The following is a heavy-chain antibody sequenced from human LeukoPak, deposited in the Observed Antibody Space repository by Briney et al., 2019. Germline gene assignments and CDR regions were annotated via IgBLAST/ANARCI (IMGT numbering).Heavy chain of an antibody. CDR2: ISTYDGDT. D-gene: IGHD2-15*01. Sequence: ASVKVSCMASGYTFTRYGITWVRQAPGQGLEWMGWISTYDGDTYYAQKFQGRVTMTRDTSTSTAYMELRGLRSDDTALYYCARDVLNRCIGGICPIDDWGQGTLVTVSS. V-gene: IGHV1-18*04. CDR1: GYTFTRYG. CDR3: ARDVLNRCIGGICPIDD. J-gene: IGHJ4*02.